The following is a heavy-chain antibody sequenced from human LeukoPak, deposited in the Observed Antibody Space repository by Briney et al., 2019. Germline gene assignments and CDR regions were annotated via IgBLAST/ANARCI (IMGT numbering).Heavy chain of an antibody. D-gene: IGHD2-15*01. CDR3: ARDWFIGGSCYFDC. CDR2: IYYSGST. J-gene: IGHJ4*02. CDR1: GGSISSGGYY. Sequence: PSETLSLTCTVSGGSISSGGYYWSWIRQHPGKGLEWIGYIYYSGSTYYNPSLKSRVTISLDTSKNQFSLKLSSVTAADTAVYYCARDWFIGGSCYFDCWGRGTLVTVSS. V-gene: IGHV4-31*03.